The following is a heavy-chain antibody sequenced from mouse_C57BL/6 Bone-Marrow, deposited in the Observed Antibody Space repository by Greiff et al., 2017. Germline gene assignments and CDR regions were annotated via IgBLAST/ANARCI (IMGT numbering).Heavy chain of an antibody. CDR2: ISYDGSN. V-gene: IGHV3-6*01. CDR3: AREGYCWYFDG. CDR1: GYSITSGYY. D-gene: IGHD3-1*01. Sequence: EVQLQESGPGLVKPSQSLSLARSVTGYSITSGYYWNWIRQLPGNKLEWMGYISYDGSNNYNPSLKNRISITRDTSKNQFFLKLNSVTTENTSTYYCAREGYCWYFDGWGTGTTVTVSA. J-gene: IGHJ1*03.